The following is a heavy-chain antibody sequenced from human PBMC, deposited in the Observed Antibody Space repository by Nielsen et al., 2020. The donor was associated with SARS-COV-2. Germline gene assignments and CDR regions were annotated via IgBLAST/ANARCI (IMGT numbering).Heavy chain of an antibody. CDR2: ISWNSGSI. Sequence: GGSLRLSCAASGFTFDDYAMHWVRQAPGKGLEWVSGISWNSGSIGYADSVKGRFTISRDNAKNSLYLQMNSLRAEDTALYYCAKDAGYDSSLDYCGQGTPVTVSS. CDR3: AKDAGYDSSLDY. J-gene: IGHJ4*02. V-gene: IGHV3-9*01. CDR1: GFTFDDYA. D-gene: IGHD3-22*01.